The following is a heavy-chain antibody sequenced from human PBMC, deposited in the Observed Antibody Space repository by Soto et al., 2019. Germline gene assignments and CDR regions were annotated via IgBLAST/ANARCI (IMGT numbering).Heavy chain of an antibody. V-gene: IGHV2-5*02. Sequence: QITLKESGPTLVKPTQTLTLTCTFSGFSLSTSGVGVGWIRQPPGKALEWLALIYWDDDKRYSPSLKSRLTITKDTSKNQGVITMTYMDPVDTATYYCAHRALPGSSYMPPWVLFDYWGQGTLVTVSS. D-gene: IGHD3-10*01. CDR2: IYWDDDK. CDR3: AHRALPGSSYMPPWVLFDY. CDR1: GFSLSTSGVG. J-gene: IGHJ4*02.